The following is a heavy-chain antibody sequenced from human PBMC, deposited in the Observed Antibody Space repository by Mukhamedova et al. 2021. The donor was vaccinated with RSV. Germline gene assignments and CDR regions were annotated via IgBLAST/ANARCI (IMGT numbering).Heavy chain of an antibody. V-gene: IGHV5-10-1*01. D-gene: IGHD2-8*01. Sequence: EYMGMIDPSDSYTSYSPSFQGHVTISTDKSISTVYLQWNSLEASDTAMYYCARLRTNTYPELQSWGQGTLVTVSS. CDR3: ARLRTNTYPELQS. CDR2: IDPSDSYT. J-gene: IGHJ1*01.